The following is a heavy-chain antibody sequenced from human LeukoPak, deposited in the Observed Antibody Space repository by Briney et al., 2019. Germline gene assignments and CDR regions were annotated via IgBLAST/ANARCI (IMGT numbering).Heavy chain of an antibody. V-gene: IGHV1-2*02. CDR2: INPNSGGT. J-gene: IGHJ4*02. CDR3: ARVVYGSGSYYNGEIDY. D-gene: IGHD3-10*01. CDR1: GYTFTVYY. Sequence: ASVKVSCKASGYTFTVYYMLWVGQAPGQGLEWMGWINPNSGGTNYVKKFQGRVTMTRDTSISTAYMELSRLRSDDTAVYYCARVVYGSGSYYNGEIDYWGQGTLVTVSS.